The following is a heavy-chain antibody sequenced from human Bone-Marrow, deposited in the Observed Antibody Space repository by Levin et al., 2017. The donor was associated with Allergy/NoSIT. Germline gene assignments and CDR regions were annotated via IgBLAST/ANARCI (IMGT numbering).Heavy chain of an antibody. CDR3: ARGRPQYRSGGTCGNYYFDY. Sequence: GASVKVSCKASGYTFSSYDINWVRQATGQGLEWMGWMNPHISNLGYAQKFQGRVTMTRNTSISTAYMELFSLKSDDTAVYYCARGRPQYRSGGTCGNYYFDYWGQGTLVTVSS. V-gene: IGHV1-8*01. J-gene: IGHJ4*02. D-gene: IGHD2-15*01. CDR1: GYTFSSYD. CDR2: MNPHISNL.